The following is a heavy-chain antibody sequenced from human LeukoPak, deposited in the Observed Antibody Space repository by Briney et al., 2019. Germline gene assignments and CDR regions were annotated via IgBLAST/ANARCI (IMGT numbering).Heavy chain of an antibody. CDR3: ATHTGSYYAPTY. V-gene: IGHV1-2*02. Sequence: GASVKVSCKASGYIFTGYYMHWVRQAPGQGLEWMGWINTNSGGTEYPQKFQGGVTMTRDTSISTAYMELSSLRSDDTAVYYCATHTGSYYAPTYWGQGTLVTVSS. CDR1: GYIFTGYY. D-gene: IGHD1-26*01. J-gene: IGHJ4*02. CDR2: INTNSGGT.